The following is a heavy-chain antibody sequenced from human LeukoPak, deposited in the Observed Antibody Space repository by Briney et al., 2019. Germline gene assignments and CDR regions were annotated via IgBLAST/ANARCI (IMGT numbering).Heavy chain of an antibody. CDR1: GGSLNSYY. V-gene: IGHV4-59*01. CDR2: VFYTGST. CDR3: AKGGHSSGWFNWFHP. J-gene: IGHJ5*02. Sequence: SETLSLTCTVSGGSLNSYYWNWIRQSPGKGLEWIGYVFYTGSTNYNPSLKSRVTISADTSKNLFSLKLKSVTAADTAIYYCAKGGHSSGWFNWFHPWGQGALVIVSS. D-gene: IGHD6-19*01.